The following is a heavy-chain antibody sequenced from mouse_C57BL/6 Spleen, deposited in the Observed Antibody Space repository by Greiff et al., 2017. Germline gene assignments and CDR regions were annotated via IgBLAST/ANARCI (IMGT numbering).Heavy chain of an antibody. V-gene: IGHV1-64*01. J-gene: IGHJ3*01. CDR1: GYTFTSYW. CDR2: IHPNSGST. CDR3: SRDEPWFAY. Sequence: QVQLQQPGAELVKPGASVKLSCTASGYTFTSYWMHWVKQSPGQGLEWIGMIHPNSGSTNYTEKFQSKATLTVDKSSITAYMQLCSLTSEVSAVYYCSRDEPWFAYWGQGTLVTVSA.